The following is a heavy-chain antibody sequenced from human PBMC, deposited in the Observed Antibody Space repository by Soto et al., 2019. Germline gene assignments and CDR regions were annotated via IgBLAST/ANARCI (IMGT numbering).Heavy chain of an antibody. CDR2: ISYDGSNK. Sequence: GVSLRLSCSASGFTFSSYGMHWVRQAPGKGLEWVAVISYDGSNKYYADSVKGRFTISRDNSKNTLYLQMNSLRAEDTAVYYCAYSSSSGGYFDYWGQGTLVTVSA. CDR1: GFTFSSYG. V-gene: IGHV3-30*03. J-gene: IGHJ4*02. D-gene: IGHD6-6*01. CDR3: AYSSSSGGYFDY.